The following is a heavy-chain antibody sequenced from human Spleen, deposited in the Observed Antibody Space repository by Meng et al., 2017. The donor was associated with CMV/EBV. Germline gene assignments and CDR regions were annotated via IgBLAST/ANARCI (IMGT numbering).Heavy chain of an antibody. CDR3: AKFRDKNSGVTSLDY. D-gene: IGHD2-15*01. J-gene: IGHJ4*02. Sequence: GESLKISCAASGFTFSGSAMHWVRQASGKGLAWVGRIRSKANSYATAYAASVKGRFTISRDDSKNTAYLQMNSLRAEDTAVYYCAKFRDKNSGVTSLDYWGQGTLVTVSS. V-gene: IGHV3-73*01. CDR2: IRSKANSYAT. CDR1: GFTFSGSA.